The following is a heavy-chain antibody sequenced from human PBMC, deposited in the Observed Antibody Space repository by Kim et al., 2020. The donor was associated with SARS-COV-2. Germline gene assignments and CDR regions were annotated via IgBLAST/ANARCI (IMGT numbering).Heavy chain of an antibody. J-gene: IGHJ6*02. CDR1: GFTFSSYS. CDR3: ARDKSQGQLVPYYYYGMDV. V-gene: IGHV3-21*01. Sequence: GGSLRLSCAASGFTFSSYSMNWVRQAPGKGLEWVSSISSSSSYIYYADSVKGRFTISRDNAKNSLYLQMNSLRAEDTAVYYCARDKSQGQLVPYYYYGMDVWGQGTTVTVSS. CDR2: ISSSSSYI. D-gene: IGHD6-6*01.